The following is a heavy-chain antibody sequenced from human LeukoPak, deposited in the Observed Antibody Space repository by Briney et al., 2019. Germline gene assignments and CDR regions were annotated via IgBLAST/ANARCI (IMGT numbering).Heavy chain of an antibody. J-gene: IGHJ3*02. V-gene: IGHV3-74*01. CDR3: ASLSFKIVGATSAFDI. CDR1: GFTFSSYW. D-gene: IGHD1-26*01. CDR2: INTDGSST. Sequence: GGSLRLSCAASGFTFSSYWMHWVRQAPGKGLVWVSRINTDGSSTSYADSVKGRFTISRDNAKNTLYLQMNSLRAEDTAVYYCASLSFKIVGATSAFDIWGQGTMVTVSS.